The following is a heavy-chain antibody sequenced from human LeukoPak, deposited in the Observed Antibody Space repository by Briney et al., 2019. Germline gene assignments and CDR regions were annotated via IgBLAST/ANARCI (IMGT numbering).Heavy chain of an antibody. D-gene: IGHD1-26*01. CDR3: TTIFAWELLYFL. CDR1: GFTFSNAW. V-gene: IGHV3-15*01. CDR2: IKSKTDGGTT. Sequence: GGSLRLSCAASGFTFSNAWMSWVRQAPGKGLEWVGRIKSKTDGGTTDYAAPVKGRFTISRDDSKNTLYLQMNSLKTEDTAVYYCTTIFAWELLYFLWGQGTLVTVSS. J-gene: IGHJ4*02.